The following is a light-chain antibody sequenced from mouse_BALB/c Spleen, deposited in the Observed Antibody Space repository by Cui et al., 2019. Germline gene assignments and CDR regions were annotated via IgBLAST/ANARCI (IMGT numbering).Light chain of an antibody. CDR3: QQWSSNPPT. CDR2: LTS. CDR1: SSVSY. J-gene: IGKJ5*01. Sequence: QIVLNQSPAHMYAYPGEKVTMTCSASSSVSYMYWYQQKPRASPKPWIYLTSNLASGVPARFSGSGSGTSYSLTISSMEAEDAATYYCQQWSSNPPTFGAGTKLELK. V-gene: IGKV4-68*01.